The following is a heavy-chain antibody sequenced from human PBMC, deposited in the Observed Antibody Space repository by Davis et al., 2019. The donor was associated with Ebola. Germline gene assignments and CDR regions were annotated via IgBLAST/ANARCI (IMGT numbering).Heavy chain of an antibody. Sequence: MPSETLSLTCTVSGGSISSSSYYWGWIRQPPGKGLEWIGSIYYSGSTYYNPSLKSRVTISVDTSKNQFSLKLSSVTAADTAVYYCARVWGSYRNEYYYYYGMDVWGQGTTVTVSS. J-gene: IGHJ6*02. CDR3: ARVWGSYRNEYYYYYGMDV. CDR2: IYYSGST. CDR1: GGSISSSSYY. D-gene: IGHD3-16*02. V-gene: IGHV4-39*07.